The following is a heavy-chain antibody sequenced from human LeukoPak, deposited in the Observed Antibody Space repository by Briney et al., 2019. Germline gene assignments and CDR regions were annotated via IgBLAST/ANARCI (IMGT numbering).Heavy chain of an antibody. Sequence: SETLSLPCTVSGGSISSYYWSWIRQPPGKGLEWIGHIYYSGSTNYNPSLKSRVTISVDTSKNQFSLKLSSVTAADTAVYYCALAVAGTAAAFDPWGQGTLVTVSS. CDR2: IYYSGST. D-gene: IGHD6-19*01. V-gene: IGHV4-59*12. CDR3: ALAVAGTAAAFDP. J-gene: IGHJ5*02. CDR1: GGSISSYY.